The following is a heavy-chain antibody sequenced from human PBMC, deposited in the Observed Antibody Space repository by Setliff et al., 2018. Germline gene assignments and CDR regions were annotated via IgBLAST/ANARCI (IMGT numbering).Heavy chain of an antibody. D-gene: IGHD2-21*01. CDR3: AKDRVNDGFWDFDS. CDR1: GFTFREYS. J-gene: IGHJ4*02. CDR2: VIQGGQG. V-gene: IGHV3-23*01. Sequence: GGSLRLSCATSGFTFREYSMAWVRKVPGKGLEWVASVIQGGQGGCAGSLRGRCSISRDNSKKTVLLQMSNLRAEDTATYYCAKDRVNDGFWDFDSWGQGTMVTVSS.